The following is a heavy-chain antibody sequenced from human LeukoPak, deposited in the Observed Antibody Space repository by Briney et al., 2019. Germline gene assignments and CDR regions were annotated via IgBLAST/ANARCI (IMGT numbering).Heavy chain of an antibody. CDR3: ARTVRYCSSTSCYGPFDY. Sequence: SVKVSCKASGGTFSSYAISWVRQAPGQGLEWMGGIIPIFGTANYAQKFQGRVTIIADESTSTGYMELSSLRSEDTAVYYCARTVRYCSSTSCYGPFDYWGQGTLVTVSS. V-gene: IGHV1-69*13. CDR2: IIPIFGTA. J-gene: IGHJ4*02. CDR1: GGTFSSYA. D-gene: IGHD2-2*01.